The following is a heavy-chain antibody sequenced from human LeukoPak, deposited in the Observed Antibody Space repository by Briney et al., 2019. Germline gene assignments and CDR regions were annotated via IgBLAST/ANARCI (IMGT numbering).Heavy chain of an antibody. CDR3: AGAAVAGPDRLGWFDP. Sequence: SETLSLTCTVSGGSISSSSYYWGWIRQPPGKGLEWIGSIYYSGSTNYNPSLKSRVTISVDTSKNQFSLKLSSVTAADTAVYYCAGAAVAGPDRLGWFDPWGQGTLVTVSS. J-gene: IGHJ5*02. V-gene: IGHV4-39*07. D-gene: IGHD6-19*01. CDR1: GGSISSSSYY. CDR2: IYYSGST.